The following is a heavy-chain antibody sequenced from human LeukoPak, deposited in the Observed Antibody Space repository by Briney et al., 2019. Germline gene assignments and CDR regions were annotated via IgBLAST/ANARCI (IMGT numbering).Heavy chain of an antibody. D-gene: IGHD3-22*01. CDR1: GGSISSYY. CDR3: ARTLRGLLPRTY. CDR2: IYTSGST. Sequence: SETLSLTCTVSGGSISSYYWSWIRQPAGKGLEWIGRIYTSGSTYYNPSLKSRVTISVDTSKNQFSLKLSSVTAADTAVYFCARTLRGLLPRTYWGQGTLVTVSS. J-gene: IGHJ4*02. V-gene: IGHV4-4*07.